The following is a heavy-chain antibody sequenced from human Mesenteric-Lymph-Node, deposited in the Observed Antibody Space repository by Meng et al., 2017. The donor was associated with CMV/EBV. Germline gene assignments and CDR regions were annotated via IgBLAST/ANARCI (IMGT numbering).Heavy chain of an antibody. V-gene: IGHV1-18*01. CDR1: GYTFTSYG. CDR3: ARVDVGARLYAAFDI. Sequence: ASVKVSCKASGYTFTSYGISWVRQAPGQGLEWMGWISGHNGYTKYTQKFQGRVTMTRDTSTSTAYMELRSLRSDDTAVYYCARVDVGARLYAAFDIWGQGTMVTVSS. J-gene: IGHJ3*02. CDR2: ISGHNGYT. D-gene: IGHD1-26*01.